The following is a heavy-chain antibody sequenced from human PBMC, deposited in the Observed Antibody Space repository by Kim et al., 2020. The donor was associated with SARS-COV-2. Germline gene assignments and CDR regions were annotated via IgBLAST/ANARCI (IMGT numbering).Heavy chain of an antibody. CDR2: IYYSGST. J-gene: IGHJ4*02. Sequence: SETLSLTCTVSGGSISSSSYYWGWIRQPPGKGLEWIGSIYYSGSTYYNPSLKSRVTISVDTSKNQFSLKLSSVTAADTAVYYCASVIYGDAPPQIANFDYWGQGTLVTVSS. D-gene: IGHD4-17*01. CDR1: GGSISSSSYY. V-gene: IGHV4-39*01. CDR3: ASVIYGDAPPQIANFDY.